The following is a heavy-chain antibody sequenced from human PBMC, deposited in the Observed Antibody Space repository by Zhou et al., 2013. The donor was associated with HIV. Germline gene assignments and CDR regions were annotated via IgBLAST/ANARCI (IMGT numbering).Heavy chain of an antibody. V-gene: IGHV1-69*04. CDR1: GDSFSSYG. D-gene: IGHD2-2*01. CDR2: IIPILGIT. CDR3: ARAPNCSSTNCCAFDI. Sequence: QVLLVQSGAEVKKPGSSVKVSCKASGDSFSSYGVNWVRQAPGQGLEWMGRIIPILGITNYAQKFQGRITITADKSTNTAYMELSSLRSEDTAVYSCARAPNCSSTNCCAFDIWGQGTMVTVSS. J-gene: IGHJ3*02.